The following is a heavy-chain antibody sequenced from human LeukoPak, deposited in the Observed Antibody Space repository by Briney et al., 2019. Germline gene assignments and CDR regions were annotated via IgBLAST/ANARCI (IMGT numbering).Heavy chain of an antibody. J-gene: IGHJ4*02. CDR3: TTGGTVTFDY. CDR1: GFTFSNAW. CDR2: IKTKPDGGTT. Sequence: PGGSLRLSCAASGFTFSNAWMNWVRQAPGKGLEWVGRIKTKPDGGTTDYTTPVKGRFTISRDDSKNTLYLQMNSLKTEDTAVYYCTTGGTVTFDYWGQGTLVTVSS. V-gene: IGHV3-15*01. D-gene: IGHD4-17*01.